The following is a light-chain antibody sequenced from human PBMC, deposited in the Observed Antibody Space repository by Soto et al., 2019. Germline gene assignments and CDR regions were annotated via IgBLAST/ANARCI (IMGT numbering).Light chain of an antibody. J-gene: IGKJ3*01. CDR3: QQYNDWPPFT. V-gene: IGKV3-15*01. CDR2: AAY. Sequence: VMTQSPATLSVSSGGSATLSCRDSQSVSNNLAWYQQKPGLAPRLLIYAAYTRATGIPATFSGSGSGTEFTLTISSLQSEDSATYYCQQYNDWPPFTFGPGTKVDIK. CDR1: QSVSNN.